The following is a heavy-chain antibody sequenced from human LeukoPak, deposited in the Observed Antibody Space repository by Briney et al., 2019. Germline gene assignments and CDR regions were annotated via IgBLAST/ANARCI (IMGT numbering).Heavy chain of an antibody. D-gene: IGHD2-8*01. Sequence: ASVTVSCKASGYTFTSYAMHWVRQAPGQRLEWMGWISAGSGNTKYSQKFQGRVTITRDTSASTAYMELSSLRSEDTAVYYCARGRAGGVYFNWFDPWGQGTLVTVSS. J-gene: IGHJ5*02. CDR2: ISAGSGNT. CDR3: ARGRAGGVYFNWFDP. CDR1: GYTFTSYA. V-gene: IGHV1-3*01.